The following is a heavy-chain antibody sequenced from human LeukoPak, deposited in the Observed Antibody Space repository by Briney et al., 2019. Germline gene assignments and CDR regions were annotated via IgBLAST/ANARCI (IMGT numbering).Heavy chain of an antibody. CDR2: FDPEDGET. CDR3: ATDSLLHYYDSSGYYSTRFDY. V-gene: IGHV1-24*01. Sequence: ASVKVSCKVSGYTLTELSMHWVRQAPGKGLEWMGGFDPEDGETIYAQKFQGRVTMTEDTSTDTAYMELSSLRSEDTAVYYCATDSLLHYYDSSGYYSTRFDYWGQGTLVTVSS. J-gene: IGHJ4*02. D-gene: IGHD3-22*01. CDR1: GYTLTELS.